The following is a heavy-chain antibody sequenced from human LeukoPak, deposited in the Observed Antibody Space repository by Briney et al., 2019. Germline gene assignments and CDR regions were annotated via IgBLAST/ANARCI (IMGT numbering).Heavy chain of an antibody. CDR2: INHSGST. V-gene: IGHV4-34*01. CDR1: GGSFSGYY. D-gene: IGHD6-13*01. CDR3: ASRYXSSSGAYYFDY. J-gene: IGHJ4*02. Sequence: PSETLSLTCAVYGGSFSGYYWSWIRQPPGKGLEWIGEINHSGSTNYNPSLKSRVTISVDTSKNQFSLKLSSVTAADTAVYYCASRYXSSSGAYYFDYWGQGTLVTVSS.